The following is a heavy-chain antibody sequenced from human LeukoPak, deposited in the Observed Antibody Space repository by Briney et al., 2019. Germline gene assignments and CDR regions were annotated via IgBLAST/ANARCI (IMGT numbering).Heavy chain of an antibody. CDR1: GGSISSGGYS. D-gene: IGHD2-21*01. J-gene: IGHJ4*02. CDR2: IYHSGST. V-gene: IGHV4-30-2*01. CDR3: ARVSFGINDY. Sequence: SETLSLTCAVSGGSISSGGYSWSWIRQPPGEGLEWIGYIYHSGSTYYNPSLKSRVIISVDRSKNQFSLKLSSVTAADTAVYYCARVSFGINDYWGQGTLVTVSS.